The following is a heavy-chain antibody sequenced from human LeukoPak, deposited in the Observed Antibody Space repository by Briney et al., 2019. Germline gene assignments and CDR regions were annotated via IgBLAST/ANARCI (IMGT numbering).Heavy chain of an antibody. CDR1: GFTFSNYW. J-gene: IGHJ3*02. D-gene: IGHD3-22*01. V-gene: IGHV3-7*03. CDR2: IKEDGSKK. Sequence: GGSLRLSCTASGFTFSNYWMSWVRQAPGKGLEWVANIKEDGSKKYYVDSVKGRFTISRDNAKNSLYLQMNGLRAEDTAVYYCARESPYYYDSPDAFDIWGQGTMVTVSS. CDR3: ARESPYYYDSPDAFDI.